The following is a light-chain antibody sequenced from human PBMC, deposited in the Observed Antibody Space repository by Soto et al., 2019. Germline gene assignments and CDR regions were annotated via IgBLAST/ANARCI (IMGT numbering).Light chain of an antibody. V-gene: IGLV2-23*01. J-gene: IGLJ3*02. Sequence: QSALTQPASVSGSPGQSITISCTGTNSDIGTYNLVSWYQQHPGKAPKLMIYEGSKRPSGVSNRFSGSKSGNTASLTISGLQAEDEADYNCCSYEGTSNWVFGGGTKVTVL. CDR2: EGS. CDR1: NSDIGTYNL. CDR3: CSYEGTSNWV.